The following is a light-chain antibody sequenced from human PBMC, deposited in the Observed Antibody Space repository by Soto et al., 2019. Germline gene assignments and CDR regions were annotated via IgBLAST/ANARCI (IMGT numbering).Light chain of an antibody. CDR1: SRDVTDSDS. J-gene: IGLJ1*01. V-gene: IGLV2-14*03. Sequence: QSVLTQPASVSGSPGQSVTISCAGASRDVTDSDSVSWCQHRPGEAPELKILDFTYRPSGVSDRFSGSLSADTASLTISGLQVEDEGDYYCVSYTNPGTYVFGPGTKVTVL. CDR2: DFT. CDR3: VSYTNPGTYV.